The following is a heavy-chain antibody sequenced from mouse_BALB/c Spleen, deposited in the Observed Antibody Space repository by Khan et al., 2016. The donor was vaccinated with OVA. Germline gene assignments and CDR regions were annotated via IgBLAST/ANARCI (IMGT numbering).Heavy chain of an antibody. CDR1: GDSITSGY. Sequence: EVQLQESGPSLVKPSQTLSLTCSVTGDSITSGYWSWIRKFPGNKLEYMGYMIYTGYTDYNPSLKSRIALTRHTSKNQYDLQLNSVTAEDTATYYCARSTYRDAFAYWGQGTLVTVSA. J-gene: IGHJ3*01. CDR2: MIYTGYT. CDR3: ARSTYRDAFAY. V-gene: IGHV3-8*02. D-gene: IGHD2-14*01.